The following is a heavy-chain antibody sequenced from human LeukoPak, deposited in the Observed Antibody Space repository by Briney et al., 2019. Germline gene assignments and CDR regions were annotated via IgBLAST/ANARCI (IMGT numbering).Heavy chain of an antibody. CDR3: ARGEDGTGDYRPTYFDS. CDR2: FNHGGGT. Sequence: KPSETLSLTCAVYGGSFSDYFWNWIRQTPGKGLEWIGEFNHGGGTNYNPSLKSRATISVDTSKKQFSLNLTSVTAADTAVYYCARGEDGTGDYRPTYFDSWGQGTLVTVSS. J-gene: IGHJ4*02. V-gene: IGHV4-34*01. D-gene: IGHD4-17*01. CDR1: GGSFSDYF.